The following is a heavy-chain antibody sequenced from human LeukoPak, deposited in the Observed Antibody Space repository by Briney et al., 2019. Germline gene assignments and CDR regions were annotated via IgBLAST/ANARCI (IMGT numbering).Heavy chain of an antibody. Sequence: SETLSLTCTVSGGSISSYYWSWIRQPPGEGLEWIGFIYHSGSTNYNPSLKSRVTISVDTSTNQFSLRLSSVTAADTAVYYCARGEGAYSSDSFDYWGQGTLVSVSS. D-gene: IGHD6-25*01. CDR2: IYHSGST. CDR1: GGSISSYY. J-gene: IGHJ4*02. V-gene: IGHV4-59*01. CDR3: ARGEGAYSSDSFDY.